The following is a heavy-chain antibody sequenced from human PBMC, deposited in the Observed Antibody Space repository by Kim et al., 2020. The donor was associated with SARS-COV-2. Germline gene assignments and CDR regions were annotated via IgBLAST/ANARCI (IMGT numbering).Heavy chain of an antibody. V-gene: IGHV3-72*01. D-gene: IGHD6-19*01. Sequence: TACAASVRGRVTISRDDSKNALFLQMSSLKTEDTAVYYCARDRDRAGTDWGQGTLVTVSS. CDR3: ARDRDRAGTD. CDR2: T. J-gene: IGHJ4*02.